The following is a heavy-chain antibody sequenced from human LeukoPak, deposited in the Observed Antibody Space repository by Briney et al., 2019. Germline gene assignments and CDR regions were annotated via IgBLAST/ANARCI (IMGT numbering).Heavy chain of an antibody. D-gene: IGHD4-11*01. V-gene: IGHV4-39*01. J-gene: IGHJ6*03. Sequence: SETLSLTCTVSGGSISSSSYYWGWIRQPPGKGLEWIGSIYYSGSTYYNPSLKSRVTISVDTSKNQFSLKLSSVTAADTAVYYCARHLHDYSKYYYYYYMDVWGKGTTVTVSS. CDR3: ARHLHDYSKYYYYYYMDV. CDR1: GGSISSSSYY. CDR2: IYYSGST.